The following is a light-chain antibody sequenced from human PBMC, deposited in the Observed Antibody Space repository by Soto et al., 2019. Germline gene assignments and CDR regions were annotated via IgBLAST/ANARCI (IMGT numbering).Light chain of an antibody. CDR2: GVT. J-gene: IGLJ1*01. CDR1: TNDIGTYDS. V-gene: IGLV2-14*01. CDR3: RSYATNYVICI. Sequence: QSALTQPASVSGSPGQSITISCTGTTNDIGTYDSVSWYQHHPGKAPKLILYGVTNRTSGVSTRCYGSKSGNTASLTISGLQAEDEADYYCRSYATNYVICIFGTGTKLTVL.